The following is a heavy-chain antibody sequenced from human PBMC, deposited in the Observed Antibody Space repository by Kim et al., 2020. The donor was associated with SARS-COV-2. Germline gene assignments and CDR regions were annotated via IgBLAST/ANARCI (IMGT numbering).Heavy chain of an antibody. CDR1: GFTFSDYY. J-gene: IGHJ6*02. V-gene: IGHV3-11*01. CDR2: ISSSGSTI. Sequence: GGSLRLSCAASGFTFSDYYMSWIRQAPGKGLEWVSYISSSGSTIYYADSVKGRFTISRDNAKNSLYLQMNSLRAEDTAVYYCARTKRTGDPPYYYYYGMDVWGQGTTVTVSS. D-gene: IGHD7-27*01. CDR3: ARTKRTGDPPYYYYYGMDV.